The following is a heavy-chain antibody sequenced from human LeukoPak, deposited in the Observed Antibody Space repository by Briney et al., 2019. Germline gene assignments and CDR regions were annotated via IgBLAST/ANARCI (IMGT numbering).Heavy chain of an antibody. CDR3: AKMRGEDTFDT. Sequence: SETLSLTCTVSGGSISSSTYYWGWIRQPPGKGLDWIGNVYYSGNTYYNTSLKSRVTISVDTSKTQFSLRLTSVTAADTAVYYCAKMRGEDTFDTWGRGTMVTVSS. J-gene: IGHJ3*02. V-gene: IGHV4-39*01. CDR2: VYYSGNT. D-gene: IGHD3-16*01. CDR1: GGSISSSTYY.